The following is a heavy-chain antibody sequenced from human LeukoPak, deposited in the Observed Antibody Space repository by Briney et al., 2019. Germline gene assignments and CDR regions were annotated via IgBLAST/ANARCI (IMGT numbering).Heavy chain of an antibody. D-gene: IGHD1-26*01. CDR1: GFTFSSYA. Sequence: GGSVRLSCAASGFTFSSYAMGWVRQAPGKGLEWVSAISGSGGSTYYADSVQGRFTISRDNSKNTLYLQMNSLIAEDTAVYYCAKNMARYYPTDYWGQETLVTVSS. J-gene: IGHJ4*02. CDR2: ISGSGGST. CDR3: AKNMARYYPTDY. V-gene: IGHV3-23*01.